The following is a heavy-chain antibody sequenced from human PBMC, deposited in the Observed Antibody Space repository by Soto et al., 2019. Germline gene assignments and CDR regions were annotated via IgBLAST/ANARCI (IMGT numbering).Heavy chain of an antibody. J-gene: IGHJ4*02. Sequence: QVQLQESGPGLVKPSGTLSLTCAVSGGSISSSNWWSWVRQPPGKVLEWIGEIYHSGSTNYTPSLKSRVTISVDKSKNQFSLKLSSVTAADTAVYYCARDRDRGRQGPFDYWGQGTLVTVSS. CDR1: GGSISSSNW. D-gene: IGHD3-10*01. V-gene: IGHV4-4*02. CDR3: ARDRDRGRQGPFDY. CDR2: IYHSGST.